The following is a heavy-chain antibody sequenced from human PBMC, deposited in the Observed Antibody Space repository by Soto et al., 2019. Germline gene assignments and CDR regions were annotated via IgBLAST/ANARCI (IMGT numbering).Heavy chain of an antibody. V-gene: IGHV3-9*01. Sequence: PGGSLRLSCAASGFTFDDYAMHWVRQAPGKGLEWVSGISWNSGSIGYADSVKGRFTISRDNAKNSLYLQMNSLRAEDTALYYCAEDIAGEAVVVPAAIPAYYYYGMDVWGQGTTVTVSS. CDR1: GFTFDDYA. CDR3: AEDIAGEAVVVPAAIPAYYYYGMDV. J-gene: IGHJ6*02. D-gene: IGHD2-2*01. CDR2: ISWNSGSI.